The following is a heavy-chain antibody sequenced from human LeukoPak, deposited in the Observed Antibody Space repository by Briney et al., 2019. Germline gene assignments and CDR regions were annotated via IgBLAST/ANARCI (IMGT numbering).Heavy chain of an antibody. D-gene: IGHD5-12*01. Sequence: ASVKVSCKASGYTFTSYGISWVRQAPGQGLEWMGWISAYNGNTNYAQKLQGRVTMTTDTSTSTAYMELRSLRSEDTAVYYCARDFGGYDSGGHPAFDYWGQGTLVTVSS. CDR2: ISAYNGNT. CDR1: GYTFTSYG. CDR3: ARDFGGYDSGGHPAFDY. J-gene: IGHJ4*02. V-gene: IGHV1-18*01.